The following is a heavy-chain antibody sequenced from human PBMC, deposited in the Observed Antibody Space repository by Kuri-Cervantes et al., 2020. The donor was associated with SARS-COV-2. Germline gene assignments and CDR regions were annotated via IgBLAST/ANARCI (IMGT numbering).Heavy chain of an antibody. V-gene: IGHV3-30*02. J-gene: IGHJ6*03. Sequence: GGSLRLSCAASGFTFSSYGMHWVRQAPGKGLEWVAFIRYDGSNKYYADSVKGRFTISRDNSKNTLYLQMNSLRAEDTAVYYCAKGGVTATKVPTDYYYYYMDVWGKGTTVTVSS. D-gene: IGHD2-21*02. CDR2: IRYDGSNK. CDR1: GFTFSSYG. CDR3: AKGGVTATKVPTDYYYYYMDV.